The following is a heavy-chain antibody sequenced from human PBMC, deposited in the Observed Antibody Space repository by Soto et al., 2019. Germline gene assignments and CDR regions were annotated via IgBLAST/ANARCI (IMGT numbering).Heavy chain of an antibody. CDR1: GGTLSNYP. CDR2: IIPIFGTV. V-gene: IGHV1-69*12. Sequence: QVQLVQSGAEVKKPGSSVKVSCKASGGTLSNYPVSWVRQAPGQGLEWMGGIIPIFGTVNYAQKSQGRLTITADASPSTAYMELSTLRSEDTAVYYCARGNHRWLPLWYFDLWVRGTLVTVSS. J-gene: IGHJ2*01. CDR3: ARGNHRWLPLWYFDL. D-gene: IGHD5-12*01.